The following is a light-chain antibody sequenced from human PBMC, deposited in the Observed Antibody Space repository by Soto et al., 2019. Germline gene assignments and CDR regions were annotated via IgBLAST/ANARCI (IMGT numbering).Light chain of an antibody. V-gene: IGLV1-40*01. CDR1: SSNIGAGYD. Sequence: QSVLTQPPSVSGAPGQRVTISCTGSSSNIGAGYDVHWYQRLPGTAPKLLIYGNSNRPSGVPDRFSGSKSGTSASLAITGLQAEDEADYYCQSYDSSLSGSSYVFGTGTRSPS. CDR2: GNS. CDR3: QSYDSSLSGSSYV. J-gene: IGLJ1*01.